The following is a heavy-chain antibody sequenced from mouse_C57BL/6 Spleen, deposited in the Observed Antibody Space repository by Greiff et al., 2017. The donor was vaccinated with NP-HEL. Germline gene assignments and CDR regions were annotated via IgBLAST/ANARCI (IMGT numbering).Heavy chain of an antibody. J-gene: IGHJ1*03. Sequence: QVQLQQSGAELARPGASVKLSCKASGYTFTSYGISWVKQRTGQGLEWIGEIYPRSGNTYYNEKFKGKATLTADKSSSTAYMELRSLTSEDSAVYFCARRGYYGSSYEYFDVWGTGTTVTVSS. D-gene: IGHD1-1*01. CDR2: IYPRSGNT. CDR3: ARRGYYGSSYEYFDV. V-gene: IGHV1-81*01. CDR1: GYTFTSYG.